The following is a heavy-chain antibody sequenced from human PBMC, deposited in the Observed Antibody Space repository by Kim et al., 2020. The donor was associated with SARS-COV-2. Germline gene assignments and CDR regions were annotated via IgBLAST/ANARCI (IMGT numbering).Heavy chain of an antibody. D-gene: IGHD6-13*01. CDR1: GYSFTTYW. Sequence: GESLKISCKGSGYSFTTYWVGWVRQMPGKGLEWMGIIYPGDSDPRYSPSFQGQVTISVDKSISTAYLQWNSLKASDTAMYYCARHRASSSWTNFDYWGQGTLVTVSS. J-gene: IGHJ4*02. CDR3: ARHRASSSWTNFDY. CDR2: IYPGDSDP. V-gene: IGHV5-51*01.